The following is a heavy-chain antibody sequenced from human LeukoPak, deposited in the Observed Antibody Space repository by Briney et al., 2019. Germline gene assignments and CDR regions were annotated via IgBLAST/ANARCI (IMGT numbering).Heavy chain of an antibody. CDR2: TYYRSKWYN. CDR3: ARGIGLVAAGIFYYAMDA. D-gene: IGHD6-13*01. J-gene: IGHJ6*02. CDR1: GDSVSSNSAA. V-gene: IGHV6-1*01. Sequence: SQTLSLTCAISGDSVSSNSAAWNWIRQSPSRGLEWLGRTYYRSKWYNDYAVSVKSRITINPDTSKNQFSLQLNSVTPEDTAVYYCARGIGLVAAGIFYYAMDAWGQGTTVTVSS.